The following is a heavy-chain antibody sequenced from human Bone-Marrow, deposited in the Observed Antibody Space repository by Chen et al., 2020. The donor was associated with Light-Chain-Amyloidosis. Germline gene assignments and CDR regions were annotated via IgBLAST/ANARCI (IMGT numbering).Heavy chain of an antibody. CDR3: XXXFHFGSGTSHGALDI. V-gene: IGHV3-9*01. D-gene: IGHD3-10*01. CDR1: GFTFDDYA. CDR2: ISWNSDDI. Sequence: LVQPGRSLRLSCIASGFTFDDYAMHWVRQVPGKGLEWVAVISWNSDDIGYADSXXXRFIISRDNAKXXXXXXXXXXXXXXXXXXXXXXXFHFGSGTSHGALDIWGRGTMVTVSS. J-gene: IGHJ3*02.